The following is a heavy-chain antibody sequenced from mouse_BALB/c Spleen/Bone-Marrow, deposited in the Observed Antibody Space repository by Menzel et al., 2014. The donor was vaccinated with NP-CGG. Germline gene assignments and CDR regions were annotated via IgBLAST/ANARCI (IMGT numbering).Heavy chain of an antibody. CDR2: ILPGSGST. CDR1: GYTFSSYW. Sequence: QVQLQQSGAELMKPGASVKISCMATGYTFSSYWIEWVKQRPGHGLEWIGEILPGSGSTNYNEKFKGKATFTADTSSNTAYMQLSSLTSEDSAVYYCAREDGLWYFDVRGAGTTVTVSS. D-gene: IGHD1-1*01. CDR3: AREDGLWYFDV. V-gene: IGHV1-9*01. J-gene: IGHJ1*01.